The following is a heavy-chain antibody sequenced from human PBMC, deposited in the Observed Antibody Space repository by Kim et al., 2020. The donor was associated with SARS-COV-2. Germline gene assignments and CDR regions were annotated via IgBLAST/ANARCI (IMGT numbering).Heavy chain of an antibody. Sequence: SETLSLTCAVYGGSFSGYYWSWIRQPPGKGLEWIGEINHSGSTNYNPSLKSRVTISVDTSKNQFSLKLSSVTAADTAVYYCARGSIQLWRLFDYWGQGTLVTVSS. V-gene: IGHV4-34*01. CDR3: ARGSIQLWRLFDY. CDR2: INHSGST. CDR1: GGSFSGYY. D-gene: IGHD5-18*01. J-gene: IGHJ4*02.